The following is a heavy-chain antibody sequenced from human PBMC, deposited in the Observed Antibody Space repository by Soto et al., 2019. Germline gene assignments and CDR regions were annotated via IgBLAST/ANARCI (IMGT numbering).Heavy chain of an antibody. CDR3: AKDAYYDSSGYYKGSFDY. D-gene: IGHD3-22*01. V-gene: IGHV3-48*03. J-gene: IGHJ4*02. CDR2: ISSSGRTI. Sequence: PGGSLRLSCAASGFTFSSYEMNWVRQAPGKGLEWVSYISSSGRTIYYADSVKGRFTISRDNSKNTLYLQMNSLRAEDTAVYYCAKDAYYDSSGYYKGSFDYWGQGTLVTVSS. CDR1: GFTFSSYE.